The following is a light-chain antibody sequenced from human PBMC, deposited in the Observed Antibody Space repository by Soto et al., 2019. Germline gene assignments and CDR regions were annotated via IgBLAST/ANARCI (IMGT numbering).Light chain of an antibody. CDR2: GAS. CDR1: QSVNNN. J-gene: IGKJ4*01. Sequence: EIVMTQSPATLSVSPGERATLSCRASQSVNNNLAWYQQKPGQAPSLLIYGASTRATGIPARFSGSGSGTEFTLTISSLQSEDFAVYYCQQSFSPPLTFGGGTKVDIK. V-gene: IGKV3-15*01. CDR3: QQSFSPPLT.